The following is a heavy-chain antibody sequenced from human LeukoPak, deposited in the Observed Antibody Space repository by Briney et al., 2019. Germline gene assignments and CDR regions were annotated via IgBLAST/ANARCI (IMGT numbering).Heavy chain of an antibody. Sequence: GGSLRLSCAASGFTFSNSAMSWVRQAPGKGLEWVSTLSGSGITTYYADSVRGRFTISRDNSKNTLYLQMNSLRAEDTAAYYCAKGIYSSGWSYFDYWGHGTLVTVSS. CDR1: GFTFSNSA. CDR2: LSGSGITT. J-gene: IGHJ4*01. D-gene: IGHD6-19*01. CDR3: AKGIYSSGWSYFDY. V-gene: IGHV3-23*01.